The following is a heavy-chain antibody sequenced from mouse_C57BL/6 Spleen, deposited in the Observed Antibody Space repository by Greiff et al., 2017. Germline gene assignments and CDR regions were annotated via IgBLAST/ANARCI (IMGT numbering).Heavy chain of an antibody. V-gene: IGHV1-42*01. CDR1: GYSFTGYY. CDR3: ARAIRYFDV. CDR2: INPSTGGT. J-gene: IGHJ1*03. Sequence: EVKLVESGPELVKPGASVKISCKASGYSFTGYYMNWVKQSPEKSLEWIGEINPSTGGTTYNQKFKAKATLTVDKSSSTAYMQLKSLTSEDSAVYYCARAIRYFDVWGTGTTVTVSS.